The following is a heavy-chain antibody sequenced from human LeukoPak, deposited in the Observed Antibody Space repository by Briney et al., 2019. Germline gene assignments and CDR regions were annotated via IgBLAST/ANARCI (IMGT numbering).Heavy chain of an antibody. J-gene: IGHJ6*03. CDR2: IKQDGSEK. CDR3: AREFSYYYHYMDV. CDR1: GFTFSSYW. Sequence: PGGSLRLSCAASGFTFSSYWMSWVRQAPGKGLEWVANIKQDGSEKYYVDSVKGRFTISRDNAKNSLYLQMNSLRAEDTAVYYCAREFSYYYHYMDVWGKGTTVTVSS. V-gene: IGHV3-7*01.